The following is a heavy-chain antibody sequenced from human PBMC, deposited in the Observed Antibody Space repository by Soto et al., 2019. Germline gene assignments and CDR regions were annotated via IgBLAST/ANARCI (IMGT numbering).Heavy chain of an antibody. CDR1: GGTLRSYA. CDR2: IIPVLGST. Sequence: QVQLVQSGAEVKKPGSSVRVSCTASGGTLRSYALSWVRQAPGQGLEWMGGIIPVLGSTNYAQKFQGRVTVAADESTRSMCTALRSLRSDDAGVYDCASSDKPMARYYYGIDDWGQGTPVTVSS. J-gene: IGHJ6*02. CDR3: ASSDKPMARYYYGIDD. V-gene: IGHV1-69*12. D-gene: IGHD3-16*01.